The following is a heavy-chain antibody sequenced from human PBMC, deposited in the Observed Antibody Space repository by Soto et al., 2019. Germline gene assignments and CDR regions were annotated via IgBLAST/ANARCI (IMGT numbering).Heavy chain of an antibody. CDR3: ATSRVVAASWFDP. CDR2: IYYSGST. Sequence: SETLSLTCTVSGGSISSYYWSWIRQPPGKGLEWIGYIYYSGSTNYNPSLKSRVTISVDTSKNQFSLKLSSVTAADTAVYYCATSRVVAASWFDPWGQGTLVTVSS. V-gene: IGHV4-59*01. J-gene: IGHJ5*02. D-gene: IGHD2-15*01. CDR1: GGSISSYY.